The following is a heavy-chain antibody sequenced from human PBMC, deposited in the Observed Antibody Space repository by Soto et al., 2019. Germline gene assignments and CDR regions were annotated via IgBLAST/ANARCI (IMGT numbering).Heavy chain of an antibody. CDR3: ARETGARYMDV. CDR2: IYGGGST. D-gene: IGHD6-6*01. J-gene: IGHJ6*03. CDR1: GFTVSSNY. V-gene: IGHV3-66*01. Sequence: PGGSLRLSCAASGFTVSSNYMSWVRQAPGKGLEWVSVIYGGGSTHYADSVKGRFTISRDNSKNTLYLQVNSLRAEDTAVYYCARETGARYMDVWGKGTTVTVSS.